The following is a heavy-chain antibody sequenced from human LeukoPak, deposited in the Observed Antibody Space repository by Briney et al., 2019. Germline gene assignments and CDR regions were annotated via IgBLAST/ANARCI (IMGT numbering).Heavy chain of an antibody. Sequence: PGGSLRLSCAASGFTFSSYAMSWVRQAPGKGLEWVSAISGSGGSTYYADSVKGRFTISRDNAKNSLYLQMNSLRAEDTAVYYCARSYVDTAMVTGYWGQGTLVTVSS. D-gene: IGHD5-18*01. CDR2: ISGSGGST. J-gene: IGHJ4*02. V-gene: IGHV3-23*01. CDR3: ARSYVDTAMVTGY. CDR1: GFTFSSYA.